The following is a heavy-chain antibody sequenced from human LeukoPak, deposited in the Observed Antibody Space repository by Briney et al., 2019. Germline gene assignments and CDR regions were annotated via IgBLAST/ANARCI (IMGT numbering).Heavy chain of an antibody. J-gene: IGHJ4*02. CDR1: GGSFSGYY. CDR3: ARGGFGIAALDY. Sequence: SETLSLTCAVYGGSFSGYYWSWIRQPPGKGLEWIGEINHSGSTNYNPSLKSRVTISVDTSKNQFSLKLSSVTAADTAVYYCARGGFGIAALDYRGQGTLVTVSS. CDR2: INHSGST. V-gene: IGHV4-34*01. D-gene: IGHD6-6*01.